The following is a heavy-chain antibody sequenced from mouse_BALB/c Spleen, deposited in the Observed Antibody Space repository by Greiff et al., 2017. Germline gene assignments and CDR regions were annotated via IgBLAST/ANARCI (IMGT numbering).Heavy chain of an antibody. CDR1: GFTFNTYA. V-gene: IGHV10-1*02. J-gene: IGHJ2*01. D-gene: IGHD4-1*01. CDR3: VRQSGTGTYDY. CDR2: IRSKSNNYAT. Sequence: EVQGVESGGGLVQPKGSLKLSCAASGFTFNTYAMNWVRQAPGKGLEWVARIRSKSNNYATYYADSVKDRFTISRDDSQSMLYLQMNNLKTEDTAMYYCVRQSGTGTYDYWGQGTTLTVSS.